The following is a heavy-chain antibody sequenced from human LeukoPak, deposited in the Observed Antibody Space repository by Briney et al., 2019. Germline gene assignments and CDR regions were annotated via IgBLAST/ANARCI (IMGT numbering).Heavy chain of an antibody. V-gene: IGHV1-46*01. Sequence: ASVKVSCTASGYTFTSFYMHWVRQAPGQGLEWMGIFNPSGSSTTYAQKFQGRVTMTRDTSTSIVYMELRSLGSEDTAVYYCARAGENYYDFYYWGQGTLVTVSS. D-gene: IGHD1-26*01. CDR2: FNPSGSST. CDR1: GYTFTSFY. J-gene: IGHJ4*02. CDR3: ARAGENYYDFYY.